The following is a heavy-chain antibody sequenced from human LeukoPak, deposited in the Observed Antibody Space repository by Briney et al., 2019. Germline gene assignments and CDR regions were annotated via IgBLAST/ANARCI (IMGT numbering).Heavy chain of an antibody. CDR2: IYYSGST. Sequence: SETLSLTCTVSGGSISSYYWSWLRQPPGKGLEWIGYIYYSGSTNYNPSLKSRVTISVDTSKNQFSLKLSSVTAADTAVYYCAREDFEGSGTPSGAFDIWGQGTMVTVSS. CDR3: AREDFEGSGTPSGAFDI. V-gene: IGHV4-59*01. CDR1: GGSISSYY. J-gene: IGHJ3*02. D-gene: IGHD3-10*01.